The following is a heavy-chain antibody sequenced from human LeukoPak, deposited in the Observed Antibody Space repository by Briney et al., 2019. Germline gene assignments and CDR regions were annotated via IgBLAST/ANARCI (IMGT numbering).Heavy chain of an antibody. CDR2: TSGNGAKT. Sequence: GGSLRLSCAASGFTSSSYALSWVRQAPGKGLEWVSATSGNGAKTYYADSVRGRFTISRDNSKNTLYLQMNSLRAEDTAVYYCAKDFGWPFDYWGQGTLVTVSS. CDR3: AKDFGWPFDY. D-gene: IGHD6-19*01. V-gene: IGHV3-23*01. CDR1: GFTSSSYA. J-gene: IGHJ4*02.